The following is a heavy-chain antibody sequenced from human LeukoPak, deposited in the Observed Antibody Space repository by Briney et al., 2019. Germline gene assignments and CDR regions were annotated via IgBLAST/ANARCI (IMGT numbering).Heavy chain of an antibody. Sequence: SETLSLTCTVSGGSISSYYWSWIRQPPGKGLEWLGYIYYSGSTNYNPSLKSRVTIAVDTSKNQFSLKLSSVTAADTAVYYCARVNIVVVPAATYRENYYYYYMDVWGKGTTVTVSS. CDR2: IYYSGST. J-gene: IGHJ6*03. V-gene: IGHV4-59*08. CDR1: GGSISSYY. CDR3: ARVNIVVVPAATYRENYYYYYMDV. D-gene: IGHD2-2*01.